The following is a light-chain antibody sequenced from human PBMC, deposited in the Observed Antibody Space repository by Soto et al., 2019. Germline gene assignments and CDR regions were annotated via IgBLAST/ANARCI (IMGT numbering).Light chain of an antibody. CDR2: DAS. CDR1: QSVRSN. V-gene: IGKV3-15*01. J-gene: IGKJ5*01. CDR3: QQYNNWPPIT. Sequence: EILMTQSPVTLSVSPGERATLSCRASQSVRSNLAWYQQKPAQAPRLLMYDASTRATGIPARCSGSGSGTDFTLTISSLQSEDFAVYYCQQYNNWPPITFGQGTRLDIK.